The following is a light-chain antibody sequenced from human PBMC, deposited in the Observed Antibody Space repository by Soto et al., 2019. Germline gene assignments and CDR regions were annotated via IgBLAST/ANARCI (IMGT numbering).Light chain of an antibody. CDR3: QQFSSYPLT. CDR1: QRLLHSNGYNY. CDR2: LDS. V-gene: IGKV2-28*01. J-gene: IGKJ4*01. Sequence: IVMIQSPLSLTVTPGEPASISCRSSQRLLHSNGYNYLEWYLQKPGQSPQLLINLDSDRASGVPDRFSGSGSGTDFTLTISRLEPEDFAVYYCQQFSSYPLTFGGGTKVDIK.